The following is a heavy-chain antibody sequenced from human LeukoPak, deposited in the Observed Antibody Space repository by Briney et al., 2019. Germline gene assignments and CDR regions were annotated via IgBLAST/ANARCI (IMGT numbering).Heavy chain of an antibody. J-gene: IGHJ4*02. V-gene: IGHV3-23*01. D-gene: IGHD5-12*01. Sequence: GGSLRLSCAASRFTFSSYALSWVRQAPGKGPEWVSVISGSGETTHYADSVKGRFTISRDNSKNTLYLQMNSLRAEDTAVYYCATLPEWLRFASGWIDYWGQGTLVTVSS. CDR2: ISGSGETT. CDR1: RFTFSSYA. CDR3: ATLPEWLRFASGWIDY.